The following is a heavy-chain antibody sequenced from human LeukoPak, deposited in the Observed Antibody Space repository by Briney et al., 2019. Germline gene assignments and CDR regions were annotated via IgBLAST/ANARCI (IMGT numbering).Heavy chain of an antibody. V-gene: IGHV3-23*01. CDR1: GFTFSSYA. J-gene: IGHJ4*02. D-gene: IGHD5-18*01. CDR2: ISGSGGST. CDR3: SKAGDTNYYRYGDY. Sequence: HPAGSLRLSCAASGFTFSSYAMSWVRQAPGKGLEWVSAISGSGGSTYYADLVKGLFTISRANSKNTLYLQINSRRAEDTAVYYCSKAGDTNYYRYGDYWGQGTLVTVSS.